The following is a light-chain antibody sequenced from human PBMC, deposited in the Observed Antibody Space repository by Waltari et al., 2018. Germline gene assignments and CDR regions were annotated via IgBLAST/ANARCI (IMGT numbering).Light chain of an antibody. Sequence: QSVLTQPPSASGTPGQRVTISCSGSSSNIGSNTVNWYQQLPGTAPKPLIYSNSGAPSGVPVRCSGSKSGTSAALAISGLQSEDEADYYCAAWDDSLNGPGYVFGTGTKVTVL. CDR3: AAWDDSLNGPGYV. CDR1: SSNIGSNT. J-gene: IGLJ1*01. CDR2: SNS. V-gene: IGLV1-44*01.